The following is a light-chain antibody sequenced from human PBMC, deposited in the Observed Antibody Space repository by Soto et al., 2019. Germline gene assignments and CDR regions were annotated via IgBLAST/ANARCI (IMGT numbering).Light chain of an antibody. CDR3: QQYNHWPRT. J-gene: IGKJ1*01. V-gene: IGKV3-11*01. Sequence: EIVLTQSPATLSLSPWERATLSCRASQSVNNFLAWYQQRPGQAPRLLMYEASNRATGVPSRFSGSGSGTEFTLTISSLQSEDFAVYYCQQYNHWPRTFGRGTKVDIK. CDR1: QSVNNF. CDR2: EAS.